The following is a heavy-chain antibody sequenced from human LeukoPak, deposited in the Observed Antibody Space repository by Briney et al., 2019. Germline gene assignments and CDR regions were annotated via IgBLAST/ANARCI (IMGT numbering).Heavy chain of an antibody. V-gene: IGHV1-46*01. CDR1: GYTFTSYY. D-gene: IGHD3-22*01. CDR2: INPSGGST. J-gene: IGHJ3*02. Sequence: ASVKVSCKASGYTFTSYYMHWVRQAPGQGLEWMGIINPSGGSTSYAQKFQGRVTMTRDMSTSTAYMELSSLRSEDTAVYYCASPSADTMIVVEKGAFDIWGQGTMVTVSS. CDR3: ASPSADTMIVVEKGAFDI.